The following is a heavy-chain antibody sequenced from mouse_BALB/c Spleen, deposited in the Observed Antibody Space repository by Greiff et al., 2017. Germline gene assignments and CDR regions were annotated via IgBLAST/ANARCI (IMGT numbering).Heavy chain of an antibody. D-gene: IGHD2-3*01. CDR3: ARRDGGYFDV. V-gene: IGHV1-63*02. CDR1: GYTFTNYW. J-gene: IGHJ1*01. CDR2: IYPGGGYT. Sequence: VQLVESGAELVRPGTSVKISCKASGYTFTNYWLGWVKQRPGHGLEWIGDIYPGGGYTNYNEKFKGKATLTADTSSSTAYMQLSSLTSEDSAVYFCARRDGGYFDVWGAGTTVTVSS.